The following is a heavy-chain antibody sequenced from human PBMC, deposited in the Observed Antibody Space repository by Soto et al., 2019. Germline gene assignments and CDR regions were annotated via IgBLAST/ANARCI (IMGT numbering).Heavy chain of an antibody. D-gene: IGHD4-17*01. J-gene: IGHJ6*02. V-gene: IGHV4-59*08. Sequence: WETLSLTCTVSGGSISSYYWSWIRQPPGKGLEWIGYIYYSVSTNYNPSLKSRVTISVDTSKNQFSLKLSSVTAADTAVYYCARHIAPTVKLRNYYYGMDVWGQGTTVTVSS. CDR1: GGSISSYY. CDR2: IYYSVST. CDR3: ARHIAPTVKLRNYYYGMDV.